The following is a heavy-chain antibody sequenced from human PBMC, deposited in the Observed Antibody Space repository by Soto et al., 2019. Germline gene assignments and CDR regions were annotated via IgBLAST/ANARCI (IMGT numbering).Heavy chain of an antibody. J-gene: IGHJ3*02. V-gene: IGHV4-30-2*01. CDR2: IYHSGST. D-gene: IGHD3-3*01. Sequence: SETLSLTCTVSGGSISSGGYYWSWIRQPPGKGLEWIGYIYHSGSTYYNPSLKSRVTISVDRSKNQFSLKLSSVTAADTAVYYCARGSHTSFWSGYYRGARLAFDIWGQGTMVTVSS. CDR1: GGSISSGGYY. CDR3: ARGSHTSFWSGYYRGARLAFDI.